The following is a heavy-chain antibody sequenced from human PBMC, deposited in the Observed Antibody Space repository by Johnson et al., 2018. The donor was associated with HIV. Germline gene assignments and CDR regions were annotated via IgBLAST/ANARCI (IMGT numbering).Heavy chain of an antibody. CDR2: INWNGGST. Sequence: VQLVESGGGVVRPGGSLRLSCAASGFTFDDYGMSWVRQAQGKGLEWVSGINWNGGSTGYGDSGKGRCTVSRDNTKNTLYLQMNSLRAEDTAVYSCARADSSSSSWMGLDIWGQGTMVTVSS. CDR1: GFTFDDYG. CDR3: ARADSSSSSWMGLDI. V-gene: IGHV3-20*04. D-gene: IGHD6-13*01. J-gene: IGHJ3*02.